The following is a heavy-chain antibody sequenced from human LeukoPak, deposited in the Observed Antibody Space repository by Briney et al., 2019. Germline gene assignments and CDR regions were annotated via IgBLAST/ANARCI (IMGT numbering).Heavy chain of an antibody. Sequence: GGSLTLSCAASGFTFSTYARSWVRQAPGKGLDWVSTVGDGGRDTHYADSVKGRFTISRDNAKNSLYLQMNSLRAEDTAVYYCARDVRGCPSDYWGHVTPVSVSS. D-gene: IGHD3-10*01. CDR2: VGDGGRDT. CDR3: ARDVRGCPSDY. V-gene: IGHV3-23*01. CDR1: GFTFSTYA. J-gene: IGHJ4*01.